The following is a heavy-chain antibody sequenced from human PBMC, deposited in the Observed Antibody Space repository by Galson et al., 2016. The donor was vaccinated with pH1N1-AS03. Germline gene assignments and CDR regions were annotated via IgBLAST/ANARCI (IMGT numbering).Heavy chain of an antibody. CDR1: GGTFSNYA. J-gene: IGHJ4*02. CDR3: AWGSFDWTHPLDY. V-gene: IGHV1-69*10. Sequence: SVMVSCKASGGTFSNYAISWVRQAPGQGLEWMGGIIPILGRSNYAQRFQGRVSIKADKSTTPAYMGLSSLITEDTAIYFCAWGSFDWTHPLDYWGQGTQLTVSS. D-gene: IGHD3-9*01. CDR2: IIPILGRS.